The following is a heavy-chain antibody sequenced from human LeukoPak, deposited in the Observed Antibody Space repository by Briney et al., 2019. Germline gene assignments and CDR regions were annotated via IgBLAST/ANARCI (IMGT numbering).Heavy chain of an antibody. Sequence: SETLSLTCTVSGGSISSSSYYWGWIRQPPGKGLEWIGSIYYSGSTYYNPSLKSRVTISVDTSKNQFSLKLSSVTAADTAVYYCAREVPPLYYYDSSGYPPWYFDLWGRGTLVTVSP. CDR2: IYYSGST. D-gene: IGHD3-22*01. CDR1: GGSISSSSYY. J-gene: IGHJ2*01. CDR3: AREVPPLYYYDSSGYPPWYFDL. V-gene: IGHV4-39*07.